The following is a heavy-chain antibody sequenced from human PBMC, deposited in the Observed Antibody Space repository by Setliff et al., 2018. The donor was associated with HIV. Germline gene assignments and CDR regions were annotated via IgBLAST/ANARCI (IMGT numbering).Heavy chain of an antibody. V-gene: IGHV1-24*01. Sequence: ASVKVSCKVSGYTLTELSMHWVRQAPGKGLEWMGGSDPEDGNKMYAQKLQGRVTMTEDTSTDTAYMELSSLRSEDTAVYYCATGKLSGSGSPIYNWFDPWGQGTLVTVPQ. CDR2: SDPEDGNK. D-gene: IGHD3-10*01. CDR3: ATGKLSGSGSPIYNWFDP. J-gene: IGHJ5*02. CDR1: GYTLTELS.